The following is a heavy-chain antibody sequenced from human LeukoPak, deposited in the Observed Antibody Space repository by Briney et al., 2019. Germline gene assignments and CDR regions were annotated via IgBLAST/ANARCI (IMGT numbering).Heavy chain of an antibody. V-gene: IGHV3-48*03. CDR1: GFTFSSYE. J-gene: IGHJ6*04. Sequence: GGSLRLSRAASGFTFSSYEMNCVRQAPGKGLEWVSYISSSGSTIYYADSVKGRFTISRDNAKNSLYLQMNSLRAEDTAVYYCAELGITMIGGVWGKGTTVTISS. CDR2: ISSSGSTI. D-gene: IGHD3-10*02. CDR3: AELGITMIGGV.